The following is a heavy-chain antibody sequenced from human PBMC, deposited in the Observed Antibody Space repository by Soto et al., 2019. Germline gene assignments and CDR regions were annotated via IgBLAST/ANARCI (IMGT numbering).Heavy chain of an antibody. V-gene: IGHV4-31*03. D-gene: IGHD2-2*01. CDR1: GGSIISGGYY. CDR2: IYYSGST. Sequence: SETLSLTCTVSGGSIISGGYYWSWNRQHPGKGLEWIGYIYYSGSTYYNPSLKSRVTISVDTSKNQFSLKLSSVTAADTAVYYCARSSTSANYFDYWGQGTLVTVSS. J-gene: IGHJ4*02. CDR3: ARSSTSANYFDY.